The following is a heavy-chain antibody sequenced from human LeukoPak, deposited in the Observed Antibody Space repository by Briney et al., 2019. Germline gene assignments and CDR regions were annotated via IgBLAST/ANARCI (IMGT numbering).Heavy chain of an antibody. CDR1: GGSISGYY. J-gene: IGHJ6*03. D-gene: IGHD2-2*02. CDR2: INHSGST. V-gene: IGHV4-34*01. Sequence: PSETLSLTCAVYGGSISGYYWSWIRQPPGKGLEWIGEINHSGSTNYNPSLKSRVTISVGTSKNQFSLKLSSVTAADTAVCYCARGPSCSSTSCYTTPMDVWGKGTTVTVSS. CDR3: ARGPSCSSTSCYTTPMDV.